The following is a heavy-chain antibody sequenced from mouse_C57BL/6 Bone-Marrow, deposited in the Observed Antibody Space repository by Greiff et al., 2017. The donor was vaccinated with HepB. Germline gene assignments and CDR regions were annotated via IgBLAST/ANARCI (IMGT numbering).Heavy chain of an antibody. CDR1: GYTFTSYG. D-gene: IGHD4-1*01. CDR2: IYPRSGNT. V-gene: IGHV1-81*01. Sequence: LVESGAELARPGASVKLSCKASGYTFTSYGISWVKQRTGQGLEWIGEIYPRSGNTYYNEKFKGKATLTADKSSSTAYMELRSLTSEDSAVYFCARLGRRFAYWGQGTLVTVSA. CDR3: ARLGRRFAY. J-gene: IGHJ3*01.